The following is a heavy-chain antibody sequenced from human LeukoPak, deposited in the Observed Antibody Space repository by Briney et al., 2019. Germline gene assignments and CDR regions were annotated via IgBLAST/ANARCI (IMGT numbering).Heavy chain of an antibody. CDR1: GYTFTSYG. CDR3: ARDPSGGIQAHLLGLFDY. D-gene: IGHD5-18*01. CDR2: ISAYNGNT. Sequence: GASVKVSCKASGYTFTSYGISWVRQAPGQGLEWMGWISAYNGNTNYAQKLQGRVTMTTDTSTSTAYMELRSLRSDDTAVYYCARDPSGGIQAHLLGLFDYWGQGTLVTVSS. J-gene: IGHJ4*02. V-gene: IGHV1-18*01.